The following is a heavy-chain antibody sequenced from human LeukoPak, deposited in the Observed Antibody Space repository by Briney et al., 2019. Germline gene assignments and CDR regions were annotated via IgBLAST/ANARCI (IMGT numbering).Heavy chain of an antibody. CDR2: IYYSGST. D-gene: IGHD3-3*01. V-gene: IGHV4-59*12. Sequence: SETLSLTCTVSGGSISSYYWSWIRQPPGKGLEWIGYIYYSGSTNYNPSLKSRVTISVDTSKNQISLKLSSVTAADTAVYYCARDPGDFWSGYSLFDYWGQGTLVTVSS. CDR3: ARDPGDFWSGYSLFDY. J-gene: IGHJ4*02. CDR1: GGSISSYY.